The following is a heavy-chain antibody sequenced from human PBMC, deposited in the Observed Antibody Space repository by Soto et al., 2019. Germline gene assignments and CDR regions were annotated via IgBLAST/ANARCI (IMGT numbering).Heavy chain of an antibody. D-gene: IGHD3-10*01. Sequence: EVQLEESGGGLVQPGGSLRLSCAASGFTFSSYWMHWVRQAPGKGLVWVSRIKSDGTSTNYADSVEGRFTISRDNAKNTLFLEMNSLRAEDTAVYYCARGGLYYQYYYGMDVW. CDR1: GFTFSSYW. V-gene: IGHV3-74*01. J-gene: IGHJ6*01. CDR2: IKSDGTST. CDR3: ARGGLYYQYYYGMDV.